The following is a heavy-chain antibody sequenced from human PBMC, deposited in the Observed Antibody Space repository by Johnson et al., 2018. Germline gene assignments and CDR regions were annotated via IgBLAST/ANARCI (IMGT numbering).Heavy chain of an antibody. J-gene: IGHJ3*02. D-gene: IGHD4-17*01. CDR2: IYSGGST. CDR3: AKDETYGDARVYAFYI. V-gene: IGHV3-53*05. Sequence: QSGGSLRLSCAASGFTVSSNYMSWVRQAPGKGLEWVSVIYSGGSTYYADSVKGRFTISRDNSKTTPYLQMNSLRPEDTAVYYCAKDETYGDARVYAFYIWSQGTTVTVSS. CDR1: GFTVSSNY.